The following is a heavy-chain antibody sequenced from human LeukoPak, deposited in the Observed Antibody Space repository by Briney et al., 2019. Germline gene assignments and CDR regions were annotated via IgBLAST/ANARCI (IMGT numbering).Heavy chain of an antibody. D-gene: IGHD2-15*01. J-gene: IGHJ4*02. CDR1: GGSISSYY. CDR3: ARRFCSGGSCYSSFDY. Sequence: SETLSLTCTVSGGSISSYYWSWIRQPPGKGLEWIGYIYYSGSTNYNPSLTSRVTISVDTSKNQFSLKLSSVTAADTAVYYCARRFCSGGSCYSSFDYWGQGFLVTVSS. V-gene: IGHV4-59*08. CDR2: IYYSGST.